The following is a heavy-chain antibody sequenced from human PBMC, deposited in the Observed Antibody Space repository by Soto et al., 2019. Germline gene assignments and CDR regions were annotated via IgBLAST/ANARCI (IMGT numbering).Heavy chain of an antibody. J-gene: IGHJ3*02. CDR1: GGTFSSYA. V-gene: IGHV1-69*13. CDR2: IIPIFGTA. CDR3: ARALYSSGWYHAFDI. Sequence: GASVKVSCKASGGTFSSYAISWVRQAPGQGLEWMGGIIPIFGTANYAQKFQGRVTITADESTGTAYMELSSLRSEDTAVYYCARALYSSGWYHAFDIWGQGTMVTVSS. D-gene: IGHD6-19*01.